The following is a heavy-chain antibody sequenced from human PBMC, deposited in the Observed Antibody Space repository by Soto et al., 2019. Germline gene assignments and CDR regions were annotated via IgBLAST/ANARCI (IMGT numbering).Heavy chain of an antibody. V-gene: IGHV3-21*01. CDR1: GFTFSSYS. D-gene: IGHD6-13*01. CDR2: ISSSSSYI. CDR3: ARDKIAAYYYYGMDV. J-gene: IGHJ6*02. Sequence: GGSLRLSCAASGFTFSSYSMNWVRQAPGKGLEWVSSISSSSSYIYYADSVKGRFTISRDNAKNSLYLQMNSLRAEDTAVYYCARDKIAAYYYYGMDVGGQGTTVTVSS.